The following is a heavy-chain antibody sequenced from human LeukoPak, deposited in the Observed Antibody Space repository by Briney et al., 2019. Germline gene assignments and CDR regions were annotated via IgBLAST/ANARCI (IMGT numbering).Heavy chain of an antibody. CDR1: GFTFSSYA. Sequence: GGSLRLSCAASGFTFSSYAMSWVRQAPGKGLEWVSAISGSGGSTYYADSVKGRLTISRDNSKNTLYLQMNSLRAEDTAVYFCASGKYRYGDNWFDPWGQGTLVTVSS. CDR2: ISGSGGST. D-gene: IGHD5-18*01. V-gene: IGHV3-23*01. J-gene: IGHJ5*02. CDR3: ASGKYRYGDNWFDP.